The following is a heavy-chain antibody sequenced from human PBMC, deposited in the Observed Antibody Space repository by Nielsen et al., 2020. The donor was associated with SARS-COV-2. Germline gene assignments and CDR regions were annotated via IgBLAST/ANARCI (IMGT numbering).Heavy chain of an antibody. CDR1: GGPFSGYY. J-gene: IGHJ5*02. V-gene: IGHV4-34*01. CDR2: SSQGVGA. CDR3: ASQPEFDSSGYYYVSWFDP. Sequence: SETLSLTCAVTGGPFSGYYWSWIRQPPQKGLEWIGESSQGVGAFYNPALKSRVAISMDTSKSQFSLKLSSVTAADTAVYYCASQPEFDSSGYYYVSWFDPWGQGTLVTVSS. D-gene: IGHD3-22*01.